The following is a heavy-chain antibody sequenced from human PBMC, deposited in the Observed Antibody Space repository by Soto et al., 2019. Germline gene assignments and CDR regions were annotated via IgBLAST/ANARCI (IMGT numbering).Heavy chain of an antibody. CDR1: GGTFSSYA. Sequence: GASVKVSCKASGGTFSSYAISWVRQAPGQGLEWMGGIIPLFSTANYAQKFQGRVTITADESTSTAYMEVSSLRSEDTAGYYCAGPMVYAIHLRVSDYYYGMDVWGQGTTVTVSS. D-gene: IGHD2-8*01. CDR3: AGPMVYAIHLRVSDYYYGMDV. J-gene: IGHJ6*02. V-gene: IGHV1-69*13. CDR2: IIPLFSTA.